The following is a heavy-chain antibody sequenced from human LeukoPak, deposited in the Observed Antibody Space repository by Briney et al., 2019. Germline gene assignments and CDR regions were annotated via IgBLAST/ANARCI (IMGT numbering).Heavy chain of an antibody. CDR2: MNPNSGNT. J-gene: IGHJ5*02. Sequence: GASVKVSCMASGYTFTSYDINWVRQATGQGLEWMGWMNPNSGNTGYAQKFQGRVTMTRNTPIITAYMELSSLRSEDTAVYYCARSYYDFWSGYSNWFDPWGQGPRVTVSS. V-gene: IGHV1-8*01. CDR3: ARSYYDFWSGYSNWFDP. D-gene: IGHD3-3*01. CDR1: GYTFTSYD.